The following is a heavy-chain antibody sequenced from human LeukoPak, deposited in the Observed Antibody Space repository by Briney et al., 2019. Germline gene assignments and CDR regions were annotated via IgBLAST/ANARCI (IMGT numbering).Heavy chain of an antibody. CDR2: IYHSGST. Sequence: SSETLSLTCAVSGGSISSSNWWSWVRLPPGKGLEWIGEIYHSGSTNYNPSLKSRVTISVDKSKNQFSLKLSSVTAADTAVYYCARSEYDYVWGSYRFDYWGQGTLVTVSS. V-gene: IGHV4-4*02. CDR1: GGSISSSNW. J-gene: IGHJ4*02. D-gene: IGHD3-16*02. CDR3: ARSEYDYVWGSYRFDY.